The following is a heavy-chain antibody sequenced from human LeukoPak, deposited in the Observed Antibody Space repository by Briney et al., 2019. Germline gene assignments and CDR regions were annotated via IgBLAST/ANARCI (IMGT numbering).Heavy chain of an antibody. CDR1: GYTFTGYY. CDR3: ASTSSDYYYYGMDV. CDR2: INPNSGGT. J-gene: IGHJ6*02. D-gene: IGHD2/OR15-2a*01. V-gene: IGHV1-2*02. Sequence: ASVKVSCKASGYTFTGYYMHWVRQAPGQGLEWMGWINPNSGGTNYAQKFQGRATMTRDTSISTAYMELSRLRSDDTAVYYCASTSSDYYYYGMDVWGQGTTVTVSS.